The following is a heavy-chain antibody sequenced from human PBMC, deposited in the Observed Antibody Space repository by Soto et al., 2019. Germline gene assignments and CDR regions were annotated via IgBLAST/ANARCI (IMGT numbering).Heavy chain of an antibody. J-gene: IGHJ4*02. CDR3: ATGYGDNSGIY. CDR2: IWSDGSKK. D-gene: IGHD4-17*01. Sequence: GGSLRLSCAASGFTFSSYGMHWVRQAPGKGLEWVAVIWSDGSKKYYADSVKGRFTISRDNSKNTLYLQMNSLRAEDTAVYYCATGYGDNSGIYWGQGTLVTVS. V-gene: IGHV3-33*01. CDR1: GFTFSSYG.